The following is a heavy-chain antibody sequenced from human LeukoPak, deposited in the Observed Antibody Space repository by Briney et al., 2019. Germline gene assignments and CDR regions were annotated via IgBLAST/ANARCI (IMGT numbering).Heavy chain of an antibody. D-gene: IGHD6-13*01. V-gene: IGHV3-43D*03. CDR3: AKGTSSWHEFDY. J-gene: IGHJ4*02. CDR2: ITWDGGST. Sequence: GGSLRLSCAASGFTFDDYAMHWVRQAPGKGLKWVSLITWDGGSTYYADSVKGRFTISRDNNKNSLYLQMNSLRPEDTALYYCAKGTSSWHEFDYWGQGTLVTVSS. CDR1: GFTFDDYA.